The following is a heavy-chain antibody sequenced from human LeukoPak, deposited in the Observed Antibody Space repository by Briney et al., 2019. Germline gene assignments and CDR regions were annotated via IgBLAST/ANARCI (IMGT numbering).Heavy chain of an antibody. CDR2: IYYSGST. CDR1: GGSISSGGYY. D-gene: IGHD6-13*01. V-gene: IGHV4-31*03. Sequence: NPSETLSLTCTVSGGSISSGGYYWSWIRQHPGKGLEWIGYIYYSGSTYYNPSLKSRVTISVDTSKNQFSLKLSSVTAADTAVYYCARDKRGIAAAAHSYYYYYGMDVWGQGTTVTVSS. CDR3: ARDKRGIAAAAHSYYYYYGMDV. J-gene: IGHJ6*02.